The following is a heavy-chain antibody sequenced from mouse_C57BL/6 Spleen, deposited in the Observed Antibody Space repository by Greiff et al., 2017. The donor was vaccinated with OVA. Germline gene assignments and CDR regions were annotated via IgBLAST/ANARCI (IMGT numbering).Heavy chain of an antibody. D-gene: IGHD1-1*01. CDR3: ARQIYYGSSLWYFDV. CDR1: GFTFSSYT. V-gene: IGHV5-9*01. J-gene: IGHJ1*03. CDR2: ISGGGGNT. Sequence: EVKLVESGGGLVKPGGSLKLSCAASGFTFSSYTMSWVRQTPEKRLEWVATISGGGGNTYYPDSVKGRFTISRDNAKNTLYLQMSSLRSEDTALYYCARQIYYGSSLWYFDVWGTGTTVTVSS.